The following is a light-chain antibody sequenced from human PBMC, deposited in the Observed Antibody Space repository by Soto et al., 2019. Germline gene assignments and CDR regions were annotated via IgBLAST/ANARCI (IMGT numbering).Light chain of an antibody. CDR1: SGYIGDY. CDR3: CTDVGTYKV. J-gene: IGLJ1*01. Sequence: QSVLTQPRSVSGSPGQSVTISCTGPSGYIGDYVSWYQQHPGKAPKLMIYHVSQRPSGVPDRFSGSKSDNAASLTISGLQTDDEADYYRCTDVGTYKVFATGTKVTVL. CDR2: HVS. V-gene: IGLV2-11*01.